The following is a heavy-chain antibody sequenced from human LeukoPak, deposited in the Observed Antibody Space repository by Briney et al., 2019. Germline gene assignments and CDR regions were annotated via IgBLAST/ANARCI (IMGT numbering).Heavy chain of an antibody. V-gene: IGHV1-46*01. CDR2: INPSGGST. CDR3: AREIYENGSGSYSY. CDR1: GYTFSSYD. Sequence: GASVKVSCKASGYTFSSYDINWVRQAPGQGLEWMGIINPSGGSTSYAQKFQGRVTMTRDTSTSTVYMELSSLRSEDTAVYYCAREIYENGSGSYSYWGQGTLVTVSS. D-gene: IGHD3-10*01. J-gene: IGHJ4*02.